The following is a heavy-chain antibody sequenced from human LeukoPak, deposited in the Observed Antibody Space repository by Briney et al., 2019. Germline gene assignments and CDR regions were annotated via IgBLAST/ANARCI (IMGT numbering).Heavy chain of an antibody. CDR1: GYTFTGYY. Sequence: ASVKVSCKASGYTFTGYYMHWVRQAPGQGLEWMGWINPNSGGTNYAQKFQVRVTMTRDTSISTAYMELSRLRSDDTAVYYCARYYYDSSGYSYPYYWGQGTLVTVSS. D-gene: IGHD3-22*01. J-gene: IGHJ4*02. CDR2: INPNSGGT. V-gene: IGHV1-2*02. CDR3: ARYYYDSSGYSYPYY.